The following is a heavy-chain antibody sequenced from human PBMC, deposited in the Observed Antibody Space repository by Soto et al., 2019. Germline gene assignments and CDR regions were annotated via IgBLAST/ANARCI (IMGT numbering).Heavy chain of an antibody. CDR3: ATGRSEWLPKIDD. J-gene: IGHJ4*02. Sequence: PSETLSLTCAVYGGSFSGYYWSWIRQPPGKGLEWIGEINHSGSTNYNPSLKRRVTISVDTSKNQFSLKLSSVTAADTAVYYCATGRSEWLPKIDDWGQGTLVT. D-gene: IGHD3-3*01. CDR2: INHSGST. CDR1: GGSFSGYY. V-gene: IGHV4-34*01.